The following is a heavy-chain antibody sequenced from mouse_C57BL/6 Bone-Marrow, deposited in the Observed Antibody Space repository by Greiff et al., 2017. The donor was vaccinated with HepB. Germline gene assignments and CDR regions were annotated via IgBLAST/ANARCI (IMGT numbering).Heavy chain of an antibody. J-gene: IGHJ2*01. CDR3: ARDRSPQIYYYDCVYSYFDY. Sequence: EVQVVASGGGLVKPGGSLKLSCAASGFTFSSYAMSWVRQTPEKRLEWVATISDGGSYTYYPDNVKGRFTIARDNAKNNLNLQLSHLKSANTAIYYCARDRSPQIYYYDCVYSYFDYWGQGTTLTVSS. CDR1: GFTFSSYA. CDR2: ISDGGSYT. V-gene: IGHV5-4*01. D-gene: IGHD1-1*01.